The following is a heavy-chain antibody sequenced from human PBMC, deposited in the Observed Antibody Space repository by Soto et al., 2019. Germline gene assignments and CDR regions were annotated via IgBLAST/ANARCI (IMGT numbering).Heavy chain of an antibody. CDR1: GGSISSGYY. D-gene: IGHD3-3*01. V-gene: IGHV4-34*01. CDR3: AREDDFWSGYSYYYYSYMDV. Sequence: SETLSLTCTVSGGSISSGYYYRSWIRQPPGKGLEWIGEINHSGSTNYNPSLKSRVTISVDTSKNQFSLKLSSVTAADTAVYYCAREDDFWSGYSYYYYSYMDVWGKGTTVTVSS. CDR2: INHSGST. J-gene: IGHJ6*03.